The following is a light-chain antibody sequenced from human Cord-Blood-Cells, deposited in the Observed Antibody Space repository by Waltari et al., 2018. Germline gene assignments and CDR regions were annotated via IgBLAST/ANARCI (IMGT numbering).Light chain of an antibody. CDR2: DVS. V-gene: IGLV2-14*01. CDR3: SSYTSSSTVV. J-gene: IGLJ2*01. Sequence: QSALTQPASVSGSPGQSITISCTGTSSDVGGYNYVPWYQQHQGKAPKLMIYDVSNRPSGVSNRVAGSKSGNTASLTISGLQAEDEADYYCSSYTSSSTVVFGGGTKLTVL. CDR1: SSDVGGYNY.